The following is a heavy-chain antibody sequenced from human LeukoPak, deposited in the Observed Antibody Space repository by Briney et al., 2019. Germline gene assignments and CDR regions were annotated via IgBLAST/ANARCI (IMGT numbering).Heavy chain of an antibody. CDR3: ARGNANSWFDP. CDR1: GFTFSSHG. CDR2: ISPNGVIT. V-gene: IGHV3-23*01. Sequence: PGGSLRLSCAASGFTFSSHGMNWVRQAPGKGLEWVSGISPNGVITYYADSVKGRFTISRDNAENTLYLQINSLRAEDTAVYYCARGNANSWFDPWGQGTLVTVSS. J-gene: IGHJ5*02. D-gene: IGHD2/OR15-2a*01.